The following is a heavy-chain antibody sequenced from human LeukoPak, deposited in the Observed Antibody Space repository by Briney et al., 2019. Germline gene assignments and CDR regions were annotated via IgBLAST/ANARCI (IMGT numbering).Heavy chain of an antibody. Sequence: PGGSLRLSCAASGFSFSSYGMHWVRQAPGKGLEWVAVIWYDGTNKYYADSVKGRFTISRDNSKNTLYLQMNSLRAEDTAVYYCARDQRGFSYSKYYFDYSGEGTLVTVSS. CDR1: GFSFSSYG. CDR2: IWYDGTNK. V-gene: IGHV3-33*01. CDR3: ARDQRGFSYSKYYFDY. J-gene: IGHJ4*02. D-gene: IGHD5-18*01.